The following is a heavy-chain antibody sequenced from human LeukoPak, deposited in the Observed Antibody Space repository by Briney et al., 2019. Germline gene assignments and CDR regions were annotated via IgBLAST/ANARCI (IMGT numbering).Heavy chain of an antibody. J-gene: IGHJ4*02. CDR2: MHFSGTT. CDR1: GGSISSSSHY. V-gene: IGHV4-39*07. Sequence: SETLSLTCTVSGGSISSSSHYWGWIRQPPGKGLEWIGTMHFSGTTHYNPSLKSRVTISVDTSKNQFSLKLSSVTAADTAVYYCARSVITGATFADYWGQGTLVTVSS. CDR3: ARSVITGATFADY. D-gene: IGHD1-7*01.